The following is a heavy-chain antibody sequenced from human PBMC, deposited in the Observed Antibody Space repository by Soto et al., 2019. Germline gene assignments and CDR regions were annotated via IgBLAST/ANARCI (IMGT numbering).Heavy chain of an antibody. CDR2: IWYDGSNK. V-gene: IGHV3-33*01. D-gene: IGHD5-18*01. Sequence: PGGSLRLSCAASGFTFSSYGMHWVRQAPGKGLEWVAVIWYDGSNKYYADSVKGRFTISRDNSKNTLYLQMNSLRAEDTAVYYCAREIQLWLIGYWGQGTLVTVSS. CDR3: AREIQLWLIGY. J-gene: IGHJ4*02. CDR1: GFTFSSYG.